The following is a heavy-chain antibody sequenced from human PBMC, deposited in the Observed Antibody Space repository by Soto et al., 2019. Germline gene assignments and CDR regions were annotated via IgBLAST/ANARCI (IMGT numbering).Heavy chain of an antibody. CDR1: GYTFTSYA. D-gene: IGHD3-10*01. Sequence: ASVKVSCKASGYTFTSYAMHWVRQAPGQRLEWMGWINAGNGNTKYSQKFQGRFTISRDNAKNSLYLQMNTLRAEDTAVYYCAREGQFAYWGQGTLVTVSS. J-gene: IGHJ4*02. CDR3: AREGQFAY. CDR2: INAGNGNT. V-gene: IGHV1-3*01.